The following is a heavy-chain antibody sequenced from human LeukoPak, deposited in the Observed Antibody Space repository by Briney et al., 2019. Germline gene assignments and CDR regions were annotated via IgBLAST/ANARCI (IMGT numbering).Heavy chain of an antibody. CDR3: AKDPNGDYVGAFHFQR. J-gene: IGHJ1*01. V-gene: IGHV3-23*01. D-gene: IGHD4-17*01. CDR2: VTGGGGST. CDR1: GFTFSSYA. Sequence: GGSLRLSCAASGFTFSSYAMSWVRQAPGKGLEWVSAVTGGGGSTYYADSVKGRFTISRDNSKNTLYLQMNSLRAEDTAVYYCAKDPNGDYVGAFHFQRWGQGTLVTVSS.